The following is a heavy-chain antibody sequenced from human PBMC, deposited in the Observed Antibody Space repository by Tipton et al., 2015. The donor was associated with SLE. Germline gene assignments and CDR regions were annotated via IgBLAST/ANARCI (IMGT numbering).Heavy chain of an antibody. CDR2: ISSSASAI. Sequence: SLRLSCAASGFIFSSYEMSWVRQAPGMGLEWVSHISSSASAIYYADSVKGRFTISRDDAKNSLYLQMNSLRAEDTAVYYCSRGVLWFDYWGQGTLVTVSS. D-gene: IGHD3-10*01. J-gene: IGHJ4*02. CDR1: GFIFSSYE. CDR3: SRGVLWFDY. V-gene: IGHV3-48*03.